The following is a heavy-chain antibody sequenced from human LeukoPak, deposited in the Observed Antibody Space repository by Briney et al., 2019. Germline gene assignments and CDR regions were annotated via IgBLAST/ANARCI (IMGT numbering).Heavy chain of an antibody. CDR1: GFTFGDYA. CDR3: TRDPTHGYDSSGVDY. D-gene: IGHD3-22*01. J-gene: IGHJ4*02. CDR2: IRSKAYGGTT. Sequence: PGGSLRLSCTASGFTFGDYAMSWVRQAPGKGLEWVGFIRSKAYGGTTEYAASVKGRFTISRDDSKSIAYLQMNCLKTEDTAVYYCTRDPTHGYDSSGVDYWGQGTLVTVSS. V-gene: IGHV3-49*04.